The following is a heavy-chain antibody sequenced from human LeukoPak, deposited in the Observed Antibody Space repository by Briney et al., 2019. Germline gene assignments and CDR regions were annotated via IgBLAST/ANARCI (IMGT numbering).Heavy chain of an antibody. D-gene: IGHD6-6*01. J-gene: IGHJ4*02. CDR1: GGTFSSYA. V-gene: IGHV1-69*05. Sequence: SVKVSCKASGGTFSSYAISWVRQAPGQGLEWMGGIIPIFGTANYAQKLQGRATMTTDTSTSTAYMELRSLRSDDTAVYYCARDYKYSSSSEVGYWGQGTLVTVSS. CDR3: ARDYKYSSSSEVGY. CDR2: IIPIFGTA.